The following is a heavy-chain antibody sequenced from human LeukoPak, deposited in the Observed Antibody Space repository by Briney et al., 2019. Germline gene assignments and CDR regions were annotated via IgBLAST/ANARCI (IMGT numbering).Heavy chain of an antibody. Sequence: GGSLRLSCAASGFTFDDYGMSWVRQAPGKGLEWVSGINWNGGSTGYADSVKGRFTISRDNAKNSLYLQMNSLRAEDTALYHCARRYCSGGSCGLDYWGQGTLVTVSS. V-gene: IGHV3-20*01. CDR1: GFTFDDYG. CDR3: ARRYCSGGSCGLDY. CDR2: INWNGGST. D-gene: IGHD2-15*01. J-gene: IGHJ4*02.